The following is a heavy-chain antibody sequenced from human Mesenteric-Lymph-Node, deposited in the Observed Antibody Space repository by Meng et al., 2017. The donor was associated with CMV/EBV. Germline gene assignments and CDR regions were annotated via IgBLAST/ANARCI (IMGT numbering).Heavy chain of an antibody. Sequence: GESLKISCAASGFTFTNSWMSWVRQAPGKGLEWVGRIKSKTDGGTTDYAAPVKGRFTISRDDSKNTLYLQMNSLKTEDTAVYYCARVAVFGDFEAFDVWGQGTMVTVSS. V-gene: IGHV3-15*01. J-gene: IGHJ3*01. CDR1: GFTFTNSW. D-gene: IGHD4-17*01. CDR2: IKSKTDGGTT. CDR3: ARVAVFGDFEAFDV.